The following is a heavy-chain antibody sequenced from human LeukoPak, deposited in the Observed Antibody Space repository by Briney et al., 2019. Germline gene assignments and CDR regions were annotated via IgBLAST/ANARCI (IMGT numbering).Heavy chain of an antibody. CDR2: IYYSGST. J-gene: IGHJ6*03. V-gene: IGHV4-59*08. CDR3: ARHPRRIVVVPAAIIYYYYMDV. Sequence: SETLSLTCTVSGGSITSYYWSWIRQPPGKGLEWIGYIYYSGSTNYNPSLKSRVTISVDTSKNQFSLKLSSVTAADTAVYYCARHPRRIVVVPAAIIYYYYMDVWGKGTTVTISS. D-gene: IGHD2-2*01. CDR1: GGSITSYY.